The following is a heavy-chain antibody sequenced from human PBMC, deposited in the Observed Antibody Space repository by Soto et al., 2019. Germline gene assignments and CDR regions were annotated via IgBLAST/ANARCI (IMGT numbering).Heavy chain of an antibody. CDR1: GYTFTSYA. Sequence: QVQLVQSGAEEKKPGASVKVSCKASGYTFTSYAMHWVRQAPGQRLEWMGWINAGNGNTKYSQKFQGRVTITRDTSASTAYMELSSPRSEDTAVYYCARDVGYSYGDYWGQGTLVTVSS. D-gene: IGHD5-18*01. J-gene: IGHJ4*02. V-gene: IGHV1-3*05. CDR2: INAGNGNT. CDR3: ARDVGYSYGDY.